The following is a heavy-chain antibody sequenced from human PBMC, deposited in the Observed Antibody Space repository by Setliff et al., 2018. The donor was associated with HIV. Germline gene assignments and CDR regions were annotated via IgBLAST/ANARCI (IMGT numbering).Heavy chain of an antibody. V-gene: IGHV3-48*01. CDR1: GFTFSSYS. J-gene: IGHJ6*03. CDR2: ISSSSSTI. CDR3: ARDAVTWIQLWLHYYYYMDV. Sequence: GSLRLSCAASGFTFSSYSMNRVRQAPGKGLEWVSYISSSSSTIYYADSVEGRFTISRDNAKNSLYLQMNSLRAEDTAVYYCARDAVTWIQLWLHYYYYMDVWGKGTTVTVSS. D-gene: IGHD5-18*01.